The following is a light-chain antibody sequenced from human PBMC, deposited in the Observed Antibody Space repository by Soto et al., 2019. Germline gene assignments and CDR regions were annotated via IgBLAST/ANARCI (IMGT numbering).Light chain of an antibody. V-gene: IGLV2-8*01. J-gene: IGLJ1*01. CDR3: SSYTDRNNLV. CDR1: SSDIGGYDS. Sequence: QSDRNKSPSAYGSPGQSVTISCTGTSSDIGGYDSVSWYQQHPGKAPKVMIYDVSKRPSGVPDRFSGSKSGNTASLTVSALQAEDEADYYCSSYTDRNNLVFVTGNKFIV. CDR2: DVS.